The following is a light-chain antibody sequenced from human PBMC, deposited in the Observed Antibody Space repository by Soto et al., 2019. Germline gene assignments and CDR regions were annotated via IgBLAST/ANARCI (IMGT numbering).Light chain of an antibody. J-gene: IGKJ5*01. Sequence: EIVLTQSTGTLSLSPGERATPSCRAIQSVSSSYLAWYQQKPGQAPRLLIYDTSTRATGIPARFSGSGSGTEFTLTISSLQSEDFAVYYCQQYNNWPPITFGQGTRLEIK. V-gene: IGKV3-15*01. CDR2: DTS. CDR1: QSVSSSY. CDR3: QQYNNWPPIT.